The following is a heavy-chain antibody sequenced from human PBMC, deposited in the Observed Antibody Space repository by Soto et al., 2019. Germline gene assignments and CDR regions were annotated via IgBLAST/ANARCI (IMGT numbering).Heavy chain of an antibody. Sequence: PVESLRLSFETSGFTFSTYIMNWVRQAPGKGLEWVSYISSSSSTIYYAETVKGRFTISRDNAKNSLYLQMNSLRDEDTAVYYCASDQAMVTTYYYYGMDVWGQGT. V-gene: IGHV3-48*02. CDR3: ASDQAMVTTYYYYGMDV. CDR2: ISSSSSTI. CDR1: GFTFSTYI. J-gene: IGHJ6*02. D-gene: IGHD5-18*01.